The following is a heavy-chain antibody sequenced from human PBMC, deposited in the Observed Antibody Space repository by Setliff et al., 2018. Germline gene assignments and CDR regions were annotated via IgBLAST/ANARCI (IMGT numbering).Heavy chain of an antibody. CDR2: IHDSGNPT. CDR1: GFTFSNYY. CDR3: ARTTGYRLEGYFDY. J-gene: IGHJ4*02. Sequence: KPGGSLRLSCAASGFTFSNYYMTWIRQAPGKGLEWISYIHDSGNPTYYADSVKGRFTVSRDNAKNSLYLQMTSLRAEDTAIYYCARTTGYRLEGYFDYWGQGTLVTVSS. D-gene: IGHD3-16*01. V-gene: IGHV3-11*01.